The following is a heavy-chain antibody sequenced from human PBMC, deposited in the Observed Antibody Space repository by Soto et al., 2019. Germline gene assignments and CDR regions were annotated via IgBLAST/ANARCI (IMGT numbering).Heavy chain of an antibody. CDR3: ARGRQWLGTYYMDV. CDR1: GFTFSSYW. Sequence: PGGSLRLSCAASGFTFSSYWMHWVRQAPGKGLVWVSRINSDGSSTSCADSVKGRFTISRDNAKNTLYLQMNSLRAEDTAVYYCARGRQWLGTYYMDVWGKGTTVTVSS. D-gene: IGHD6-19*01. V-gene: IGHV3-74*01. J-gene: IGHJ6*03. CDR2: INSDGSST.